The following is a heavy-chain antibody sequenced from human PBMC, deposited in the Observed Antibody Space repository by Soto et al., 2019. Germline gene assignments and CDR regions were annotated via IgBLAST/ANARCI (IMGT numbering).Heavy chain of an antibody. D-gene: IGHD2-15*01. CDR3: IMAGYCSGGSCPDLS. V-gene: IGHV1-69*13. Sequence: SVKVSCKASGGTFSSYAISWVRQAPGQGLEWMGGIIPIFGTANYAQKFQGRVTITADESTSTAYMELSSLRSEDTAVYYCIMAGYCSGGSCPDLSWGQGTLVTVSS. J-gene: IGHJ4*02. CDR1: GGTFSSYA. CDR2: IIPIFGTA.